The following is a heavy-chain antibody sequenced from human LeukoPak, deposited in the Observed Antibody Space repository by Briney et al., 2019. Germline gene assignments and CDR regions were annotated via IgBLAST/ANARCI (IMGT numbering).Heavy chain of an antibody. V-gene: IGHV1-46*01. CDR2: INPSGGST. J-gene: IGHJ6*02. CDR1: GYTFTSYY. Sequence: ASVKVSCKASGYTFTSYYMHWVRQAPGQGLEWMGIINPSGGSTSYAQKFQGRVTMTRDTSTSTVYMELSSLRSEDTAVYYCARVGTEEGPSIFGMIAYGMDVWGQGTTVTVSS. CDR3: ARVGTEEGPSIFGMIAYGMDV. D-gene: IGHD2-21*01.